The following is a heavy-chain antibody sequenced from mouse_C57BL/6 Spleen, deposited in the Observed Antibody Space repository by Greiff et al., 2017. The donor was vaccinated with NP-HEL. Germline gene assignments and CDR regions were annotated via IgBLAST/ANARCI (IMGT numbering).Heavy chain of an antibody. Sequence: VHLVESGAELVRPGASVTLSCKASGYTFTDYEMHWVKQTPVHGLEWIGAIDPETGGAAYNQKFKGKAILTADKSSSTAYMELRSLTSEDSAVYYCTYGNYYFDYWGQGTTLTVSS. V-gene: IGHV1-15*01. D-gene: IGHD2-1*01. J-gene: IGHJ2*01. CDR2: IDPETGGA. CDR1: GYTFTDYE. CDR3: TYGNYYFDY.